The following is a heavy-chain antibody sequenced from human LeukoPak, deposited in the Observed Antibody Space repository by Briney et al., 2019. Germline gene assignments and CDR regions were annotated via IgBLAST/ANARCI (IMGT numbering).Heavy chain of an antibody. J-gene: IGHJ4*02. CDR3: ASHSVAGSVY. Sequence: SDTLSLTCVVSGGSISSINWWSWVRQTPGKGLEWIGEIYHSGSTNYSPSLRSRVTISIDKSNNLFSLKLNSVTAADTAVYYCASHSVAGSVYWGQGTLVTVSS. D-gene: IGHD6-19*01. CDR2: IYHSGST. V-gene: IGHV4-4*02. CDR1: GGSISSINW.